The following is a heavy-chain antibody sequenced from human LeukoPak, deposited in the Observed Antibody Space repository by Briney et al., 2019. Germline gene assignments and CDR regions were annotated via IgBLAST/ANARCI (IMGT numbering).Heavy chain of an antibody. CDR3: ARDGYSSSWKAFDI. J-gene: IGHJ3*02. D-gene: IGHD6-13*01. Sequence: SETLPLTCTVSGGSISSYYWSWIRQPAGKGLEWIGRIYTSGSTNYNPSLKSRVTMSVDTSKNQFSLKLSSVTAADTAVYYCARDGYSSSWKAFDIWGQGTMVTVSS. CDR1: GGSISSYY. V-gene: IGHV4-4*07. CDR2: IYTSGST.